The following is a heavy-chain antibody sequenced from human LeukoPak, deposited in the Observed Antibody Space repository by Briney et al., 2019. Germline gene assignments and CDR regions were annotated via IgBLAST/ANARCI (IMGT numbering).Heavy chain of an antibody. Sequence: ASVKVSCKASGYTFTGYYMHWVRQAPGQGLEWMGWINPNSGGTDYAQKFQGRVTMTRDTSISTAYMELSRLRSDDTAVYYCARPDYYDSSGYPLDYWGQGTLVTVSS. D-gene: IGHD3-22*01. CDR2: INPNSGGT. J-gene: IGHJ4*02. CDR1: GYTFTGYY. CDR3: ARPDYYDSSGYPLDY. V-gene: IGHV1-2*02.